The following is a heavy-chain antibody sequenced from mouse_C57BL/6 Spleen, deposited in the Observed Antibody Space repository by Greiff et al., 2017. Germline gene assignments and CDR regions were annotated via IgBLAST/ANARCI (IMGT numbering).Heavy chain of an antibody. V-gene: IGHV5-6*01. CDR3: ATFPDYYAMDY. J-gene: IGHJ4*01. Sequence: EVKVVESGGDLVKPGGSLKLSCAASGFTFSSYGMSWVRQTPDKRLEWVATISSGGSYTYYPDSVKGRFTISRDNAKNTLYLQMSSLKSEDTAMYYCATFPDYYAMDYWGQGTSVTVSS. CDR2: ISSGGSYT. CDR1: GFTFSSYG.